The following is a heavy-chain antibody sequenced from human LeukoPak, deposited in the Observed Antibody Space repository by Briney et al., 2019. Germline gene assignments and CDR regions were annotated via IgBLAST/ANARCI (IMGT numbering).Heavy chain of an antibody. D-gene: IGHD3-10*01. CDR3: AKGLYYYGSGSSLSGDDAFDI. CDR2: ISGSGGST. Sequence: PGGSLRLSCAASGFTFSNYAMSWVRQAPGKGLEWVSAISGSGGSTYYADSVKGRFTISRDNSKNTLYLQMNSLRAEDTAVYYCAKGLYYYGSGSSLSGDDAFDIWGQGTMVTVSS. V-gene: IGHV3-23*01. CDR1: GFTFSNYA. J-gene: IGHJ3*02.